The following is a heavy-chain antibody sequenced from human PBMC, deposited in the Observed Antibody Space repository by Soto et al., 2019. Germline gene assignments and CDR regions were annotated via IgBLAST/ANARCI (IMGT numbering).Heavy chain of an antibody. D-gene: IGHD6-13*01. CDR3: ARVNSSTLYYFDY. J-gene: IGHJ4*02. Sequence: PSETLSLTCAVSGGSISSSNWWSWVRQPPGKGLEWIGEIYHSGSTNYNPSLKSRVTISVDKSKNQFSLKLSSVTAADTAVYYCARVNSSTLYYFDYWGQGTLVTVSS. V-gene: IGHV4-4*02. CDR2: IYHSGST. CDR1: GGSISSSNW.